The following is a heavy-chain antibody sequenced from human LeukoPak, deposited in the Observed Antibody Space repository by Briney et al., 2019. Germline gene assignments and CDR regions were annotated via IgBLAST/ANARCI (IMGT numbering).Heavy chain of an antibody. V-gene: IGHV3-48*03. D-gene: IGHD1-14*01. J-gene: IGHJ4*02. Sequence: GGSLRLSCAASGFTFSSYEMNWIRQAPGKGLEWVSYISSSGSTIYYADSVKGRFTISRDNAKNSLYLQMNSLRAEDTAVYYCARDFTTGLDYWGQGTLVTVSS. CDR1: GFTFSSYE. CDR2: ISSSGSTI. CDR3: ARDFTTGLDY.